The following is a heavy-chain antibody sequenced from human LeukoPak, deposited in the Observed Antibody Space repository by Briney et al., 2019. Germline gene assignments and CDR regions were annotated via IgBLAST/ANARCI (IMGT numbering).Heavy chain of an antibody. Sequence: PSETPSLTCAVYGGSFSGYYWSWIRQPPGKGLEWIGEINHSGSTNYNPSLKSRVSISVDTSKNQFSLKLSSVTAADTAVYYCAGFSTVTTFDYWGQGTLVTASS. V-gene: IGHV4-34*01. D-gene: IGHD4-17*01. J-gene: IGHJ4*02. CDR2: INHSGST. CDR1: GGSFSGYY. CDR3: AGFSTVTTFDY.